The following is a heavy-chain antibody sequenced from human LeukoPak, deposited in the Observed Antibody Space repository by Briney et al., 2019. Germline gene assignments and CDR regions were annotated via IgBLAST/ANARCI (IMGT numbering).Heavy chain of an antibody. CDR2: INPSGGST. D-gene: IGHD2-21*02. V-gene: IGHV1-46*01. CDR1: GYTFTSYY. J-gene: IGHJ4*02. Sequence: GASVKVSCKASGYTFTSYYMHWVRQAPGQGLEWMGIINPSGGSTSYAQKFQGRVTMTRDTSTSTVYMELSSLRSDDTAVYYCARAGAYCGGDCYPIDYWGQGTLVTVSS. CDR3: ARAGAYCGGDCYPIDY.